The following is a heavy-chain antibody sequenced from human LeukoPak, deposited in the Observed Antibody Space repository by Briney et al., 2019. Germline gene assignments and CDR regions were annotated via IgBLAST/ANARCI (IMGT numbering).Heavy chain of an antibody. V-gene: IGHV3-30*02. D-gene: IGHD3-16*01. J-gene: IGHJ3*02. CDR3: ARALITFGAFDI. CDR1: GFTFSSYG. CDR2: IRYDGSNK. Sequence: GGSLRLSCAASGFTFSSYGMHWVRQAPGKGLEWVAFIRYDGSNKYYADSVKGRFSISRDNSKNTLYLQMNSLRAEDTAVYYCARALITFGAFDIWGQGTMVTVSS.